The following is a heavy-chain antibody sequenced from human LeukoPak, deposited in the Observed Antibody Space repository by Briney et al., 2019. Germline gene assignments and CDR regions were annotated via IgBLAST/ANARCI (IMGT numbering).Heavy chain of an antibody. D-gene: IGHD4-17*01. CDR2: IKSKTDGGTI. CDR1: GFTFSNAW. V-gene: IGHV3-15*01. J-gene: IGHJ5*02. Sequence: GGSLRLSCAASGFTFSNAWMSWVRQAPGKGLEWVGRIKSKTDGGTIDYAAPVKGRFTISRDDSKNTLYLQMNSLKTEDTAVYYCTTGRNDYGDYVWFDPWGQGTLVTVSS. CDR3: TTGRNDYGDYVWFDP.